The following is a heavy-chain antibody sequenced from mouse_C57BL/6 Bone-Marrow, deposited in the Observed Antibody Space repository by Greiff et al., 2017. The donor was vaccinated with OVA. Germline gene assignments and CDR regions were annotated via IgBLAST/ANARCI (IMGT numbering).Heavy chain of an antibody. CDR3: ARQAGSSSYYFDY. J-gene: IGHJ2*01. D-gene: IGHD1-1*01. V-gene: IGHV5-6*01. CDR1: GFTFSSYG. Sequence: EVQRVESGGDLVKPGGSLKLSCAASGFTFSSYGMSWVRQTPDKRLEWVATISSGGSYTYYPDSVKGRFTISRDNAKNTLYLQMSSLKSEDTAMYYCARQAGSSSYYFDYWGQGTTLTVSS. CDR2: ISSGGSYT.